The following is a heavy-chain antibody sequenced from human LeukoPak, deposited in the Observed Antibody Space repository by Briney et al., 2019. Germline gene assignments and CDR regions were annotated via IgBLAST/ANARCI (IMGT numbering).Heavy chain of an antibody. Sequence: TSETLSLTCIVSGGSISVYYWSWIRQPPGKGLEWIGYIYNSGSANYNPSLKSRLTISVDTSKNQFSLKLSSVTAADTAVYYCARDRELGYWGQGTLVTVSS. V-gene: IGHV4-59*01. CDR3: ARDRELGY. CDR1: GGSISVYY. CDR2: IYNSGSA. D-gene: IGHD3-10*01. J-gene: IGHJ4*02.